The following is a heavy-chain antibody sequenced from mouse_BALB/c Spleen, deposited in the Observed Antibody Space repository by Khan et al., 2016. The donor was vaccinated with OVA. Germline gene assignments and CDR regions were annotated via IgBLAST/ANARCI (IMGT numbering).Heavy chain of an antibody. CDR3: ARDGDCAWFAD. V-gene: IGHV14-1*02. CDR2: IDPDTGNT. J-gene: IGHJ3*01. Sequence: VQLQQSGAELVKPGASVNLSCKASGYNFKDYYMHWVKQRPEQGLEWIGWIDPDTGNTIYDPKFQGKASLTSDTSSNTAYLQLSSLTSEDTAVDYCARDGDCAWFADWGQGTMVTVSA. CDR1: GYNFKDYY. D-gene: IGHD2-13*01.